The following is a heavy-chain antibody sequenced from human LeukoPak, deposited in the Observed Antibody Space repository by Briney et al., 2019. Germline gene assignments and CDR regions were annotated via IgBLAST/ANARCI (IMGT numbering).Heavy chain of an antibody. J-gene: IGHJ5*02. Sequence: PSETLSLTCAVYGGSFSGYYWSWIRQPPGKGLERIGEINHSGSTNYNPSLKSRVTISVETSKNQFSLKLKSVTAADTAVYYCARGGYYGSGNDFRFDPWGQGALVTVSS. V-gene: IGHV4-34*01. CDR2: INHSGST. CDR1: GGSFSGYY. CDR3: ARGGYYGSGNDFRFDP. D-gene: IGHD3-10*01.